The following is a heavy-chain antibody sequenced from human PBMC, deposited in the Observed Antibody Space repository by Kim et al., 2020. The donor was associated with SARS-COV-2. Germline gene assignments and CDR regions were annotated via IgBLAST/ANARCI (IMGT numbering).Heavy chain of an antibody. D-gene: IGHD3-16*01. CDR2: IRNVGGII. Sequence: GGSLRLSCAASGFTFSDYYMNWIRQAPGKWLEWVSSIRNVGGIIYYADSVKGRFTISRDNAKNSLYLQMNSLRAEDTAVYYCARSGWGDYWGQGTLVTVSS. CDR1: GFTFSDYY. V-gene: IGHV3-11*01. J-gene: IGHJ4*02. CDR3: ARSGWGDY.